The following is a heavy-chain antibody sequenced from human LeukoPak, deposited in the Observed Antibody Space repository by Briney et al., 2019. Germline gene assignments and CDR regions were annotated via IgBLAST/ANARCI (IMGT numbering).Heavy chain of an antibody. CDR2: IRYDGSNK. V-gene: IGHV3-33*01. Sequence: QAGRSLRLSCAASGFTFINYGIHWVRQAPGKGLEWVALIRYDGSNKYYVDSVRGRFTISRDNSKNTVYLQMNSLRGEDTAVYYCARAGNENSSGYYYWGQGTLVTVSS. D-gene: IGHD6-19*01. CDR1: GFTFINYG. CDR3: ARAGNENSSGYYY. J-gene: IGHJ4*02.